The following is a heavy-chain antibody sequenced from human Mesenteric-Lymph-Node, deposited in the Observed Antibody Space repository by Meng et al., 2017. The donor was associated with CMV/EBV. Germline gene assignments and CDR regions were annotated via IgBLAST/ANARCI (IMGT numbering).Heavy chain of an antibody. CDR3: ARNHPLRGWFDP. D-gene: IGHD1-14*01. Sequence: TVSGGSISSGVYYWNWVRQHPGKGLEWIGYTYYSGSTYSNPSLKSRVTISLDTSKNQFSLRLISVTAADTAVYYCARNHPLRGWFDPWGQGTLVTVSS. CDR2: TYYSGST. J-gene: IGHJ5*02. CDR1: GGSISSGVYY. V-gene: IGHV4-31*03.